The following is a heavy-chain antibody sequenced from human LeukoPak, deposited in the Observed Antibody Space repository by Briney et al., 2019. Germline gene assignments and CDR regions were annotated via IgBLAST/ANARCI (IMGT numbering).Heavy chain of an antibody. CDR2: IRHSDSNT. D-gene: IGHD1-1*01. CDR1: GFTFSSSD. CDR3: ARRGNPTVGHHYLDV. J-gene: IGHJ6*03. V-gene: IGHV3-23*05. Sequence: PGGSLRLSCAASGFTFSSSDMSWVRQAPGSGLEWVSSIRHSDSNTYYADSVMGRFTISRDNSKNTLYLQMNSLSAEDTAVYHCARRGNPTVGHHYLDVWGKGTTVSVSS.